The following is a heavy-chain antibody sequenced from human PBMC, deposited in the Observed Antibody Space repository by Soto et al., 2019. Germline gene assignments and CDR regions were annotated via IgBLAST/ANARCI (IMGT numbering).Heavy chain of an antibody. CDR3: ARAGDSSSWYYSGEPHHYGMDG. D-gene: IGHD6-13*01. Sequence: VGSLRLSCASSVFTFSSYGMHCVRQAPGKWLEWVAVIWYDGSNKYYADSVKGRFTISRDNSKNTLYLQMNSLRAEDTAVYYCARAGDSSSWYYSGEPHHYGMDGWGQGTSGTVSS. CDR2: IWYDGSNK. J-gene: IGHJ6*02. CDR1: VFTFSSYG. V-gene: IGHV3-33*01.